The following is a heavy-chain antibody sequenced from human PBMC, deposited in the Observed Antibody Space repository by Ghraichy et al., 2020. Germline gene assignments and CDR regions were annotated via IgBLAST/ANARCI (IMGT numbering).Heavy chain of an antibody. CDR2: TIPLLGTA. J-gene: IGHJ1*01. CDR3: ARVEEGVVRTAYFPY. Sequence: SVKVSCKVSGGTFRSYVIGWVRQAPGQGLEWMGGTIPLLGTAVDAQKFEGRVTITADESTNTAYMEMTSLTSDDTAVYYCARVEEGVVRTAYFPYWGQGPLIAVCS. V-gene: IGHV1-69*13. CDR1: GGTFRSYV. D-gene: IGHD2/OR15-2a*01.